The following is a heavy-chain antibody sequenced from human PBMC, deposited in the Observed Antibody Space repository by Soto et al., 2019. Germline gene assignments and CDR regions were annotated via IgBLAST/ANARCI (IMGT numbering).Heavy chain of an antibody. J-gene: IGHJ4*02. CDR1: GYIFINYY. V-gene: IGHV1-46*01. CDR2: INTNGGST. CDR3: ARDLAAGDF. Sequence: QVQLVQSGAEVKKPGASVKVSCKASGYIFINYYIHWVRQAPGQGLEWIGIINTNGGSTNYAQKFRGRVTLARETYTSTVYMDLSSLRSEDTAMYYCARDLAAGDFWGQGTLVTVSS. D-gene: IGHD6-13*01.